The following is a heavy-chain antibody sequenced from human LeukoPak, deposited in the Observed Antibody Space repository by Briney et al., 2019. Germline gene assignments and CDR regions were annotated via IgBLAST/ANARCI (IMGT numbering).Heavy chain of an antibody. CDR1: GYTLTELS. CDR2: FDPVDGET. D-gene: IGHD3-3*01. V-gene: IGHV1-24*01. Sequence: GASVKVSCKVSGYTLTELSMHWVRQAPGKGLEWMGGFDPVDGETIYVQKFQGRVTMTADTSTDIAYMELSSLRSEDTAVYYCATGPYDFWSGYYTAYWGQGTLVTVSS. CDR3: ATGPYDFWSGYYTAY. J-gene: IGHJ4*02.